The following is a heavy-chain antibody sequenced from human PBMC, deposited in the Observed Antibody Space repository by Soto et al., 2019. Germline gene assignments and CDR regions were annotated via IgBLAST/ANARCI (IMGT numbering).Heavy chain of an antibody. CDR3: ARQLTSITMTVDTEAPGAFDI. V-gene: IGHV3-53*01. D-gene: IGHD3-22*01. CDR1: RFSFSSNY. Sequence: XVSLRLSGAASRFSFSSNYMGWVWADPGKGLGWVSVIYSGGSTYYADSVKGRFTISRDNSKNTLYLQMNSLRAEDTAVYYCARQLTSITMTVDTEAPGAFDIRGQETMVTVPS. J-gene: IGHJ3*02. CDR2: IYSGGST.